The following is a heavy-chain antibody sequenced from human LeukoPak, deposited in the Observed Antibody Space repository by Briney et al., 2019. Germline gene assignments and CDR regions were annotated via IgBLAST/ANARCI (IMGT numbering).Heavy chain of an antibody. Sequence: KPSETLSLTCTVSGGSISSYYWNWIRQPAGKGLEWIGRIHTSGSTNYNPSLKSRVTMSVDTSKNQFSLKLSSVTAADTAVYYCARALRSGYYYYYYYMDVWGKGTTVTISS. CDR1: GGSISSYY. CDR3: ARALRSGYYYYYYYMDV. V-gene: IGHV4-4*07. J-gene: IGHJ6*03. CDR2: IHTSGST. D-gene: IGHD7-27*01.